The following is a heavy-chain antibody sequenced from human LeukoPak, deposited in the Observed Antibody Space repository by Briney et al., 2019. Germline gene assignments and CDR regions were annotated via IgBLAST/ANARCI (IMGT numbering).Heavy chain of an antibody. CDR1: GFTFSSYA. CDR2: VSYDGSNK. Sequence: GGSLRLSCAAPGFTFSSYAIHWVRQAPGKGLEWVAVVSYDGSNKYYADSVKGRFTISRDNSKNTLYLQMNSLRAEDTAVYYCARVGSRSALYYYGMDVWGQGTTVTVSS. D-gene: IGHD1-26*01. CDR3: ARVGSRSALYYYGMDV. J-gene: IGHJ6*02. V-gene: IGHV3-30-3*01.